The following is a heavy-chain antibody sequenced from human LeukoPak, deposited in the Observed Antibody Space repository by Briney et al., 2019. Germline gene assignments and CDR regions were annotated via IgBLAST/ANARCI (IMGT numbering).Heavy chain of an antibody. Sequence: GGSLRLSCAASGFTFDHYAMHWFGQPQGKARKGSSIFSGKSVTVDYADSVKGRFTISRDNAKNSLYLQMNCLRTEDMAFYYCARDVWPYTYYYDTHPLGGGFDYWGQGTLVTVSS. CDR1: GFTFDHYA. CDR2: FSGKSVTV. CDR3: ARDVWPYTYYYDTHPLGGGFDY. V-gene: IGHV3-9*03. D-gene: IGHD3-22*01. J-gene: IGHJ4*02.